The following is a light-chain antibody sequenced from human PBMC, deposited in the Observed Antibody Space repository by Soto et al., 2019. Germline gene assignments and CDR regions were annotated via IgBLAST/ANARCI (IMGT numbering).Light chain of an antibody. Sequence: VMTQTPLSLAVVPGQPASISCKSSQSLLHITGETYLFWYLQKPGQSPQLLIYEVSTRVSGVPDRFSGSGSGTDFTLEISRVETDDVGIYYCMQSTQLPPTFGQGTRLEIK. CDR3: MQSTQLPPT. V-gene: IGKV2D-29*02. CDR2: EVS. J-gene: IGKJ5*01. CDR1: QSLLHITGETY.